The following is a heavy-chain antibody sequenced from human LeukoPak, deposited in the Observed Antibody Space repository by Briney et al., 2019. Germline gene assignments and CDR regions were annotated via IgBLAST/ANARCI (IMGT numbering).Heavy chain of an antibody. V-gene: IGHV4-59*01. D-gene: IGHD3-22*01. J-gene: IGHJ4*02. CDR3: ARGEDYYDSSGYFDY. Sequence: SETLSLTCTVSGGSISSYYWSWIRQPPGKGLEWIGYIYYSGSTNYNLSLKSRVTISVDTSKNQFSLKLSSVTAADTAVYYCARGEDYYDSSGYFDYWGQGTLVTVSS. CDR2: IYYSGST. CDR1: GGSISSYY.